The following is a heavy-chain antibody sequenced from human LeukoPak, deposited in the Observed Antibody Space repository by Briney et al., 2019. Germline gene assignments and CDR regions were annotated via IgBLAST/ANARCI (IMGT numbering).Heavy chain of an antibody. D-gene: IGHD6-19*01. J-gene: IGHJ4*02. CDR3: ARGSSGWYSDGELDY. CDR2: INPSGGST. V-gene: IGHV1-46*01. CDR1: GYTFTSHY. Sequence: ASVKVSCKASGYTFTSHYMHWVRQAPGQGLEWMGIINPSGGSTSYAQKFQGRVTMTRDTSTSTVYMELSSLRSEDTAVYYCARGSSGWYSDGELDYWGQGTLVTVSS.